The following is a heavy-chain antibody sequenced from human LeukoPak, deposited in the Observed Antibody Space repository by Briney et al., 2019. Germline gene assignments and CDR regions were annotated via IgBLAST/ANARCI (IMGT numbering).Heavy chain of an antibody. CDR3: ARGGDDGRPYYYYGMDV. CDR1: GFTFSSYG. CDR2: ISYDGSNK. J-gene: IGHJ6*02. D-gene: IGHD1-1*01. Sequence: QPGRSLRLSCAASGFTFSSYGMHWVRQAPGKGLEWVAVISYDGSNKYYADSVKGRFTISRDNSKNTLYLQMNSLRAEDTAVYYCARGGDDGRPYYYYGMDVWGQGTTVTVSS. V-gene: IGHV3-30*03.